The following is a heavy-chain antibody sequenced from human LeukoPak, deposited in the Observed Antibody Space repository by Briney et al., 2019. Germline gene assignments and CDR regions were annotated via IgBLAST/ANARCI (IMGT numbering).Heavy chain of an antibody. D-gene: IGHD4-23*01. CDR3: ARVLLVTPVAAFDV. CDR1: GGAFSSYY. CDR2: IDHSGST. V-gene: IGHV4-34*01. J-gene: IGHJ3*01. Sequence: SETLSLTCAVYGGAFSSYYWSWIRQPPGKGLEWVGQIDHSGSTNFNPSLKSRVTMSVDTAKKRVSLNLNSVTAADTAVYYCARVLLVTPVAAFDVWGQGTMVAVSS.